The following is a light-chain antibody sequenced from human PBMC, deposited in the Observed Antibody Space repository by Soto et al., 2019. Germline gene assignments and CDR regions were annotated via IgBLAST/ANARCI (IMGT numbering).Light chain of an antibody. V-gene: IGKV4-1*01. CDR3: QQYYSSWA. CDR1: QSVLYSSNNKNY. J-gene: IGKJ1*01. CDR2: WAS. Sequence: DIVMTQSPDSLAVSLGERATINCKSSQSVLYSSNNKNYLAWYQQKPGQPTKLLIYWASTRESGVTDRFSGSGSGTDFTLTISSLQAEDVADYYCQQYYSSWAFGQGTKVEIK.